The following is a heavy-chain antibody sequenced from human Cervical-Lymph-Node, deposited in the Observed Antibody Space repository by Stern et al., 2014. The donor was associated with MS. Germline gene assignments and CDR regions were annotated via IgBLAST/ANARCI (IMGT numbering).Heavy chain of an antibody. Sequence: VQLVESGGGVVQPGRSLRVSCATAGFTFTSYAMNWVRQAPGKGLEWVAFISYDGNTKYYADSVKGRFTSSRDNSKNTLYLQMSSLRAEDTAVYYCVRERSSRGFDYWGQGSLVTVSS. CDR1: GFTFTSYA. J-gene: IGHJ4*02. CDR3: VRERSSRGFDY. D-gene: IGHD5/OR15-5a*01. CDR2: ISYDGNTK. V-gene: IGHV3-30-3*01.